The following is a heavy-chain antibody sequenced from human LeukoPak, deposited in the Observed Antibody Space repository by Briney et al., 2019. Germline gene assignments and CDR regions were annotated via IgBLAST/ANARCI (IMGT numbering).Heavy chain of an antibody. CDR2: IPYDGSDK. J-gene: IGHJ4*02. CDR1: GFPFSSYG. CDR3: AAMTSVTTGDY. Sequence: GGSLRLSCAASGFPFSSYGMHWVRQAPGKGLEWVAFIPYDGSDKFYADSVKGRFTISRDDSKNTLYLQMNSLRAEDTAVYYCAAMTSVTTGDYWGQGTLVTVSS. D-gene: IGHD4-17*01. V-gene: IGHV3-30*02.